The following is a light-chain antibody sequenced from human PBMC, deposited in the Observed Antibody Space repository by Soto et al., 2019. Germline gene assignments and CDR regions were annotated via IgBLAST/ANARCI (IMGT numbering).Light chain of an antibody. V-gene: IGLV2-11*01. CDR3: SSYAATSSLVL. J-gene: IGLJ2*01. CDR2: DVS. CDR1: SGDVGYYNY. Sequence: QSVLTQPRSVSGSPGQSVTISCTGTSGDVGYYNYVSWYQQLPGKAPKLMIFDVSKRPSGVPDRFSGSKSGSTASLTIAGLRAEDEAHYFCSSYAATSSLVLFGGGTKVTVL.